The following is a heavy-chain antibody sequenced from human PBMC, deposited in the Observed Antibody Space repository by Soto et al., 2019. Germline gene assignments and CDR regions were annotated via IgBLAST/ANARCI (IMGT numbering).Heavy chain of an antibody. V-gene: IGHV3-23*01. CDR1: GFTFSSYA. J-gene: IGHJ4*02. Sequence: GGSLRLSCAASGFTFSSYAMSWVRQAPGKGLEWVSAISGSGGSTYYADSVKGRFTISRDNSKNTLYLQMNSLRAEDTAVYYCAKDRELVSYYYDSSGYSLGYWGQGTLVTVSS. CDR3: AKDRELVSYYYDSSGYSLGY. CDR2: ISGSGGST. D-gene: IGHD3-22*01.